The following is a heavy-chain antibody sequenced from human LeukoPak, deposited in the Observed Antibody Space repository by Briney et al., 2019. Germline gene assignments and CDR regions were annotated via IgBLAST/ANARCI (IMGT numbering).Heavy chain of an antibody. CDR3: ARVFVPGSVYYYYMDV. CDR1: GFTFSNYG. CDR2: ISSSGSTI. Sequence: QPGGSLRLSCAASGFTFSNYGMGWVRQAPGKGLEWVSYISSSGSTIYYADSVKGRFTISRDNSKNTLYLQMNSLRAEDTAVYYCARVFVPGSVYYYYMDVWGKGTTVTISS. V-gene: IGHV3-48*01. D-gene: IGHD3-10*01. J-gene: IGHJ6*03.